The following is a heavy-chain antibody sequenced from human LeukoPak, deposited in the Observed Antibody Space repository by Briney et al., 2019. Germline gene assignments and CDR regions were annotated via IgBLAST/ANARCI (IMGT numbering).Heavy chain of an antibody. CDR2: INHSGST. Sequence: PSETLSLTCAVYGGSFSGYYWSWIRQPPGKGLEWIGEINHSGSTNYNPSLKSRVTISVDTSKNQFSLKLSSVTAADTAVYYCARPQSARLRYFDYWGQGTLVTVSS. CDR3: ARPQSARLRYFDY. V-gene: IGHV4-34*01. J-gene: IGHJ4*02. CDR1: GGSFSGYY. D-gene: IGHD3-9*01.